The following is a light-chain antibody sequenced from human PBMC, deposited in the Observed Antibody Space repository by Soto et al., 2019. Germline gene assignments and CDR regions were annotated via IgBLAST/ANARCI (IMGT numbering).Light chain of an antibody. Sequence: VMTQSPTTLSVSPGERATLSCRASHSVGSNLAWYQQNPGQAPRLLIYGASTRATGVPARFSGSGSATQFNITISSLQSEDFGFYYCQQYKQWPVAFGGGTKVEIK. CDR3: QQYKQWPVA. CDR2: GAS. J-gene: IGKJ4*01. V-gene: IGKV3-15*01. CDR1: HSVGSN.